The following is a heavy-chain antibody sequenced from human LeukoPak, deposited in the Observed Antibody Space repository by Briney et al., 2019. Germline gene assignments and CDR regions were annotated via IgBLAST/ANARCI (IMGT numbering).Heavy chain of an antibody. Sequence: KPGGSLRLSCAAPGFTFSDYYMSWIRQAPGKGLEWVSYISSSGSTIYYADSVKGRFTISRDNAKNSLYLQMNSLRAEDTAVYYCARIGGGTYYYDSSGYYADYWGQGTLVTVSS. D-gene: IGHD3-22*01. V-gene: IGHV3-11*01. CDR2: ISSSGSTI. CDR3: ARIGGGTYYYDSSGYYADY. J-gene: IGHJ4*02. CDR1: GFTFSDYY.